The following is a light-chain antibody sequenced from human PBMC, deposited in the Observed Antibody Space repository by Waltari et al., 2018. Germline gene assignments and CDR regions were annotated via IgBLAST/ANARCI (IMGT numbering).Light chain of an antibody. V-gene: IGLV2-14*01. CDR1: SSDVGGYNY. Sequence: QSALTQPASVSGSPGQSITISCTGTSSDVGGYNYVSWYLQHPGKAPKLMINKVSNRPSGVSNRFSGSKSGNTASLTISGLQAEDEADYYCSSYTSSSTWVFGGGTKLTVL. CDR2: KVS. J-gene: IGLJ3*02. CDR3: SSYTSSSTWV.